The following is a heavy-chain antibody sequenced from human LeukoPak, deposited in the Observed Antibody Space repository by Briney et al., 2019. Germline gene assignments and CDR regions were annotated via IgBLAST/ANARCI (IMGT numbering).Heavy chain of an antibody. D-gene: IGHD3-10*01. V-gene: IGHV4-31*03. Sequence: PSETLSLTCTVSGGSISSGGYYWSWIRQHPGKGLEWIGYIYYSGSTYYNPSLKSRVTISVDTSKNQFSRKLSSVTAADTAVYYCARVAGGWFRPHQGAFDIWGQGTMVTVSS. J-gene: IGHJ3*02. CDR2: IYYSGST. CDR1: GGSISSGGYY. CDR3: ARVAGGWFRPHQGAFDI.